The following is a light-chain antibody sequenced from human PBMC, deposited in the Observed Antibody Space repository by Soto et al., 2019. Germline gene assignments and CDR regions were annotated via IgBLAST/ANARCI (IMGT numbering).Light chain of an antibody. CDR2: GAS. CDR3: QQEWT. V-gene: IGKV3-20*01. Sequence: EIVLTQSPGTLSLSPGERATLSCRASQSVSSSYLAWYQQKPGQAPRLLIYGASSRATGIPDRFSGSGSGTDFTLTISRLEPEDFAVYYCQQEWTFGQGTKVDI. J-gene: IGKJ1*01. CDR1: QSVSSSY.